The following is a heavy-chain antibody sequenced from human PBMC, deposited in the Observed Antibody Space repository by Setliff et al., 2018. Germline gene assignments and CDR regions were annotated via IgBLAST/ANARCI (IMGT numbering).Heavy chain of an antibody. D-gene: IGHD3-3*01. J-gene: IGHJ6*03. CDR3: ARGKWEARTIIFGVDTPRYYMDV. CDR1: GDAISSYY. V-gene: IGHV4-4*08. CDR2: IYTSGST. Sequence: PSETLSLTCSVSGDAISSYYWSWIRQPPGKGLEWIGYIYTSGSTNYNPSLKSRVTISLDTSKNQFPLKLSRLASDDTAVYYCARGKWEARTIIFGVDTPRYYMDVWGKGTTVTVSS.